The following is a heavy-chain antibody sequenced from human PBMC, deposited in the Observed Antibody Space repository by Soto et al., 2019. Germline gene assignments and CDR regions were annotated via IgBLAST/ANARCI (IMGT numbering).Heavy chain of an antibody. D-gene: IGHD3-9*01. Sequence: EVQLLESGGGLIQPGGSLRLSCAASGFTFGDYAMSWVRQAPGKGLXWVATVTGSATNIYYTDSVKGRFAVSRDNSRDTLYLQMNRLTAEDTAVYYCAKXGATXGLLTHDYWGQGTLVTVSS. CDR2: VTGSATNI. V-gene: IGHV3-23*01. CDR3: AKXGATXGLLTHDY. CDR1: GFTFGDYA. J-gene: IGHJ4*02.